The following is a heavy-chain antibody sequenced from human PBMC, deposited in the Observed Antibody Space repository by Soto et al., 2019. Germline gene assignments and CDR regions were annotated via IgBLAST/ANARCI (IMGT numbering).Heavy chain of an antibody. J-gene: IGHJ4*01. CDR2: INAGNGNR. CDR1: VCTFTPYT. V-gene: IGHV1-3*01. D-gene: IGHD2-21*02. CDR3: ARSTFYSDSYSLDY. Sequence: AAVKVSCKASVCTFTPYTMHWVRRAPGQRLEWMGRINAGNGNRKYSQKFQGRVTITRDTSASTAYMDLSSLRSEDTAVYYCARSTFYSDSYSLDYWGQGPLVPVSS.